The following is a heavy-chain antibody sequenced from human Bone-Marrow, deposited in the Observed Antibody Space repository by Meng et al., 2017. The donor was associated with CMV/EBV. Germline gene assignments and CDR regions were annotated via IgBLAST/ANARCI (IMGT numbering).Heavy chain of an antibody. D-gene: IGHD3-3*01. V-gene: IGHV3-30*04. J-gene: IGHJ6*02. CDR3: ARKGSVPKYPYTIFGVVIMGYYYYGMDV. Sequence: GGSLRLSCAASGFTFSSYAMHWVRQAPGKGLEWVAVISYDGSNKYYADSVKSRFTISRDNSKNTLYLQMNSLRAEDTAVYYCARKGSVPKYPYTIFGVVIMGYYYYGMDVWGQGTTVTVSS. CDR1: GFTFSSYA. CDR2: ISYDGSNK.